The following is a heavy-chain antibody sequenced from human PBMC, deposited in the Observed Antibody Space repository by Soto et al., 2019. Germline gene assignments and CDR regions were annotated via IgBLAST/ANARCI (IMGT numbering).Heavy chain of an antibody. J-gene: IGHJ4*02. CDR3: ARGPQYPGY. Sequence: EVQLVETGGGLVQPGTSLRLSCAASGFTVSSNYMTWVRQAPGKGLEWVSVIYSGGSTYYADSVKGRFTISRDNSKNTLYLQMNGLRAEDTAVYFCARGPQYPGYWGQGTLVIVSS. V-gene: IGHV3-66*01. CDR2: IYSGGST. CDR1: GFTVSSNY. D-gene: IGHD2-2*02.